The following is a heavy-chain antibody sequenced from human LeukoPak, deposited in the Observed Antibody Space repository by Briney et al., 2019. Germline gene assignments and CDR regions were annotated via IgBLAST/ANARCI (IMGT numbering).Heavy chain of an antibody. CDR1: GFTFDDYA. Sequence: PGRSLRLSCAASGFTFDDYAMHWVRQAPGKGLEWVSGISWNSGSIGYADSVKGRFTISRDNAKNSLYLQMNSLRAEDTALYYCAKDKTGGSSSYLDYWGQGTLVTVSS. CDR2: ISWNSGSI. CDR3: AKDKTGGSSSYLDY. J-gene: IGHJ4*02. V-gene: IGHV3-9*01. D-gene: IGHD6-13*01.